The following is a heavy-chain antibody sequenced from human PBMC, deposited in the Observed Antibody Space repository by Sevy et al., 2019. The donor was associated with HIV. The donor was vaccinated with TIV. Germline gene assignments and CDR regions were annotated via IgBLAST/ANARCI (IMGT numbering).Heavy chain of an antibody. J-gene: IGHJ4*02. CDR2: IKQDGSDK. CDR1: GFTFRDYW. Sequence: GGSLRLSCTASGFTFRDYWMSWVRQAPGKGLEWVANIKQDGSDKHYVDSVKGRFTISRDNAKNSLYLQMNSLRAGDTAVYYCARGVTTVAPSDYWGQGTLVTVSS. D-gene: IGHD4-17*01. V-gene: IGHV3-7*01. CDR3: ARGVTTVAPSDY.